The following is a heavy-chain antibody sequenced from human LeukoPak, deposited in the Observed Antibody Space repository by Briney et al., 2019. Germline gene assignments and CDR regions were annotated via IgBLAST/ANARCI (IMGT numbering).Heavy chain of an antibody. CDR3: VRDEANSGYPDY. J-gene: IGHJ4*02. D-gene: IGHD3-22*01. CDR2: IHSSGVI. CDR1: GGSISSYY. Sequence: PSETLSLTCTVSGGSISSYYWSWIRQPVGKAPEWIGRIHSSGVINYNPSLKSRVTISLDYSNNQVSLKLNYMTAADTAVYYCVRDEANSGYPDYWGQGTLATVSS. V-gene: IGHV4-4*07.